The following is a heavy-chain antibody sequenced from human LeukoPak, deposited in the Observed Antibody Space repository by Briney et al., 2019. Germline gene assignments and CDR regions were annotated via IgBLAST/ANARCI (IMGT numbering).Heavy chain of an antibody. V-gene: IGHV4-34*01. CDR2: INHSGST. CDR1: GGSFSGYY. J-gene: IGHJ4*02. D-gene: IGHD4-17*01. CDR3: ARGDYSTVTTLTKYFDY. Sequence: SETLSLTCAVYGGSFSGYYWSWIRQPPGKGLEWIGEINHSGSTNYNPSLKSRVTISVDTSKNQFSLKLSSVTAADTAVYYCARGDYSTVTTLTKYFDYWGQGTLVTVSS.